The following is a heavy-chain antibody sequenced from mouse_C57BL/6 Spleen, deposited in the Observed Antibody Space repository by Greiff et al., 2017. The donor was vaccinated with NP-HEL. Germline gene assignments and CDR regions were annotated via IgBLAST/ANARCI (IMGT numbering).Heavy chain of an antibody. V-gene: IGHV1-39*01. D-gene: IGHD2-2*01. Sequence: VQLQQSGPELVKPGASVQISCKASGYSFTDYNMNWVKQSNGKSLEWIGVINPNYGTTSYNQKFQGKATLTVAQSSSTAYMQLNSLTSEDSAVYYCARLGPDGYDGSWFADWGQGTLVTVSA. J-gene: IGHJ3*01. CDR3: ARLGPDGYDGSWFAD. CDR1: GYSFTDYN. CDR2: INPNYGTT.